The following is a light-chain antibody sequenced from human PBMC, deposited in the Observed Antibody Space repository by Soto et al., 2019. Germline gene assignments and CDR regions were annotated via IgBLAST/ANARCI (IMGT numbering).Light chain of an antibody. V-gene: IGKV3-20*01. CDR2: GAS. Sequence: EIVLTQSPGTLSLSPGERATPSCRASQSVSNNYLAWYQQKPRQAPRLLIYGASNRATGIPDRFSGSGSGTDFTLTISRLEPEDFAVYYCQQYGSSGTFGQGTKVDI. J-gene: IGKJ1*01. CDR1: QSVSNNY. CDR3: QQYGSSGT.